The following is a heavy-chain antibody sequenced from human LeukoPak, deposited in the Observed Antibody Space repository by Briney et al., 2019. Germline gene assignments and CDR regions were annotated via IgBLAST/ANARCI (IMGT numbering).Heavy chain of an antibody. V-gene: IGHV3-66*02. CDR1: GSTVKSNY. J-gene: IGHJ3*02. CDR3: ARWDDSNLRRPENDAFDI. CDR2: IYSGGDT. Sequence: GGSLRLACAVSGSTVKSNYMSWARQAPGKGLEWVSVIYSGGDTYYADSVKGRFTISRDNSKNTLYLQMNNLRPEHTAVYQCARWDDSNLRRPENDAFDIWGQGTTVTVSS. D-gene: IGHD3-22*01.